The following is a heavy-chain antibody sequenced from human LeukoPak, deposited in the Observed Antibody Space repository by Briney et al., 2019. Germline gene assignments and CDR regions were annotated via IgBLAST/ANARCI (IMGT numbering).Heavy chain of an antibody. CDR3: ARAPATNEWRCMDY. V-gene: IGHV3-7*01. Sequence: GSLRLSCAASGSTFSNYWMGWVRQAPGKGLEWVANIKQDGSEKRYVDPVEGRFTISRDNAKNSLYLQMNSLRAEDTAVYYCARAPATNEWRCMDYWGQGTLVTVSS. J-gene: IGHJ4*02. D-gene: IGHD2-8*02. CDR2: IKQDGSEK. CDR1: GSTFSNYW.